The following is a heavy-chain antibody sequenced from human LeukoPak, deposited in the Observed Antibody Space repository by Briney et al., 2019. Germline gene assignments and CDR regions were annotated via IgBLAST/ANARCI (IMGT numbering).Heavy chain of an antibody. CDR1: GFTFSSYA. J-gene: IGHJ6*02. V-gene: IGHV3-30-3*01. CDR3: ARAYCTSGVCYTPGGMDV. D-gene: IGHD2-8*01. Sequence: GGSLRISCAASGFTFSSYAMHWVRQAPGKGLEWVAVISYDGSNKYYADSVKGRFTISRDNSKNTLYLQMNSLRAEDTAVYYCARAYCTSGVCYTPGGMDVWGQGTTVTVSS. CDR2: ISYDGSNK.